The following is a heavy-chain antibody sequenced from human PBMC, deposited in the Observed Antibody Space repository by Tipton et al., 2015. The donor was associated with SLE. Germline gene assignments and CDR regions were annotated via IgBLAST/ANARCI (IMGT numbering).Heavy chain of an antibody. CDR2: IIPIFGTA. CDR1: GYTFTGYY. D-gene: IGHD6-19*01. V-gene: IGHV1-69*13. J-gene: IGHJ6*02. CDR3: ARADSSGWYRDV. Sequence: QLVQSGAEVKKPGASVKVSCKASGYTFTGYYMHWVRQAPGQGLEWMGGIIPIFGTANYAQKFQGRVTITADESTSTAYMELSSLRSEDTAVYYCARADSSGWYRDVWGQGTTVTVS.